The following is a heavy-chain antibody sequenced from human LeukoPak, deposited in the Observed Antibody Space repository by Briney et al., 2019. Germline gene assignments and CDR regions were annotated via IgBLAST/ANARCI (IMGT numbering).Heavy chain of an antibody. CDR3: ARGLGSYSTTWYPPLRY. D-gene: IGHD2/OR15-2a*01. J-gene: IGHJ4*02. CDR1: GFTFTTHD. V-gene: IGHV1-8*01. Sequence: ASVKVSCTTSGFTFTTHDINWVRQATGKGLEWMGWMNPGSGDTGYDQRFQGRVTLTRDTSINTAYMELSSLRSDDAAVYYCARGLGSYSTTWYPPLRYWGQGTLVTVSS. CDR2: MNPGSGDT.